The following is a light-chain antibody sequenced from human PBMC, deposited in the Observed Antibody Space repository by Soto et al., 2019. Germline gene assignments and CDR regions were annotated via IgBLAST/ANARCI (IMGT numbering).Light chain of an antibody. Sequence: QSALTQPASVSGSPGQSITISCTGTSSDVGSYNLVSWYQQHPGKAPKFMIYEGSKRPSGVSNRFSGSKSGNTASPTISGLQAEDEGDYYCCSYAGSSTYVFGTGTKVTVL. J-gene: IGLJ1*01. CDR1: SSDVGSYNL. V-gene: IGLV2-23*01. CDR2: EGS. CDR3: CSYAGSSTYV.